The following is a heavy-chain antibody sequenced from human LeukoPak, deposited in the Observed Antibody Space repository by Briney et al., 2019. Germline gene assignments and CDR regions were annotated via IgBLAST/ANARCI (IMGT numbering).Heavy chain of an antibody. V-gene: IGHV3-23*01. D-gene: IGHD3-22*01. J-gene: IGHJ4*02. Sequence: GGTLRLSCAASGFTFNYYVMNWVRQAPGKGLEWVSGISGSGGSTYYAGSVKGRFTISRDNAKNTIYLQMNSLRAEDTAVYYCARDYYYSVDYWGQGTLVTVSS. CDR1: GFTFNYYV. CDR3: ARDYYYSVDY. CDR2: ISGSGGST.